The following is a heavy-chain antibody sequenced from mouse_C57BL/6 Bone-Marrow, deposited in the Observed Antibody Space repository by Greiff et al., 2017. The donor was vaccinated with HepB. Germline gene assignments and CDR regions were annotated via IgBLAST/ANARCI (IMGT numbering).Heavy chain of an antibody. D-gene: IGHD1-1*01. CDR2: ISSGGSYT. CDR3: ARHLYYYGSSYCYFDY. V-gene: IGHV5-6*01. CDR1: GFTFSSYG. Sequence: EVKLMESGGDLVKPGGSLKLSCAASGFTFSSYGMSWVRQTPDKRLEWVATISSGGSYTYYPDSVKGRFTISRDNAKNTLYLQMSSLKSEDTAMYYCARHLYYYGSSYCYFDYWGQGTTLTVSS. J-gene: IGHJ2*01.